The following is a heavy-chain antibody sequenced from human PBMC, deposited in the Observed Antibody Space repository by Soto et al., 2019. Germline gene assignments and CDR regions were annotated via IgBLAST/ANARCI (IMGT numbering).Heavy chain of an antibody. J-gene: IGHJ4*02. V-gene: IGHV3-30*18. CDR3: AKDPYPYGRRGDY. CDR2: ISYDGSNK. Sequence: QVQLVESGGGVVQPGRSLRLSCAASGFTFSNYGMHWVRQAPGKGLEWVAVISYDGSNKYYADSVKGRFTISRDNSKKTVYLQRSSLGAEDTAVYYCAKDPYPYGRRGDYWGQGTLVTGSS. D-gene: IGHD1-1*01. CDR1: GFTFSNYG.